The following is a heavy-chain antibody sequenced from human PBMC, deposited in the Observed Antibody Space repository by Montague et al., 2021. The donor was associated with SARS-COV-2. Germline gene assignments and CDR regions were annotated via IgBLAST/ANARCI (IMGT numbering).Heavy chain of an antibody. J-gene: IGHJ4*02. V-gene: IGHV4-59*01. D-gene: IGHD1-1*01. CDR1: GGSISSYY. CDR2: VHYTGST. Sequence: SETLSLTCAVSGGSISSYYWSWIRQSPGKGLEWIGYVHYTGSTKYNPSLRTRVTLSLDTPKNRFSLKLSSVTAADTAVYYCARAQNTCFIDNCVNYFEVWGLGALVTVSS. CDR3: ARAQNTCFIDNCVNYFEV.